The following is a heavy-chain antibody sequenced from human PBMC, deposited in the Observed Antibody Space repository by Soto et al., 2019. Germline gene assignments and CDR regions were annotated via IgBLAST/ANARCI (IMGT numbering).Heavy chain of an antibody. V-gene: IGHV3-30*18. J-gene: IGHJ6*03. Sequence: PGGSLRLSCAASGFTFSSYGMHWVRQAPGKGLEWVAVISYDGSNKYYADSVKGRFTISRDNSKNTLYLQMNSLRAEDTAVYYCAKDKTDCSGGSCYYESLYYYYYYMDVWGKGTTVTVSS. CDR3: AKDKTDCSGGSCYYESLYYYYYYMDV. CDR1: GFTFSSYG. D-gene: IGHD2-15*01. CDR2: ISYDGSNK.